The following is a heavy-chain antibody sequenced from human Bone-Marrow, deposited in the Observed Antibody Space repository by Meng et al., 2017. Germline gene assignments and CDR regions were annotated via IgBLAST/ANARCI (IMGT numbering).Heavy chain of an antibody. CDR1: GFTFSSYS. V-gene: IGHV3-21*01. CDR3: ARDWNTDYGDYYYFDY. Sequence: GESLKISCAASGFTFSSYSMNWVRQAPGKGLERVSSISSGSSYIYYADSVKGRFTISRDNAKNSLYLQMNSLRAEDTAVYYCARDWNTDYGDYYYFDYWGQGTLVTVSS. CDR2: ISSGSSYI. D-gene: IGHD4-17*01. J-gene: IGHJ4*02.